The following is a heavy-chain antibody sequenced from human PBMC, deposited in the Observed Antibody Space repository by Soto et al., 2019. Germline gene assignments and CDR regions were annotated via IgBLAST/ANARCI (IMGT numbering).Heavy chain of an antibody. Sequence: QPGGSLRLSCVASGFSFSNYNMNWVRQAPGKGLEWVSYITDSSDTVHYADSVKGRFTISRDNAKRSLYLQMKSLRAEDTAVYYCARDFYGGYTYGPGDYWGQGALVTVSS. CDR3: ARDFYGGYTYGPGDY. V-gene: IGHV3-48*04. J-gene: IGHJ4*02. CDR1: GFSFSNYN. D-gene: IGHD5-18*01. CDR2: ITDSSDTV.